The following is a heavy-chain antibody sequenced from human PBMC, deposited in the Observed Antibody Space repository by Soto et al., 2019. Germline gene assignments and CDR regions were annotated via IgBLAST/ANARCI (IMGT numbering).Heavy chain of an antibody. CDR3: AREGESGSYYLQAFDI. V-gene: IGHV4-59*01. CDR2: IYYSGST. J-gene: IGHJ3*02. Sequence: SETLSLNCTVSGGSMSSYYWSWIRQPPGKGLEWIGYIYYSGSTNYNPSLKSRVTISVDTSKNQFSLKLSSVTAADTAVYYCAREGESGSYYLQAFDIWGQGTMVTVS. CDR1: GGSMSSYY. D-gene: IGHD1-26*01.